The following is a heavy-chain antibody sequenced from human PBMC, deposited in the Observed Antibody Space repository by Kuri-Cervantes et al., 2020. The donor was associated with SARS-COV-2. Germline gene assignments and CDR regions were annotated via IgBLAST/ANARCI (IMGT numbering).Heavy chain of an antibody. Sequence: SQTLSLTCAVSGYSISSGYYWGWIRQPPGKGLEWIGSIYHSGSTYYNPSLKSRVTISVDTSKNQFSLKLSSVTAADTAVYYCARRACSSTSCYRALRAFDIWGQGTMVTVSS. CDR1: GYSISSGYY. D-gene: IGHD2-2*01. CDR2: IYHSGST. CDR3: ARRACSSTSCYRALRAFDI. J-gene: IGHJ3*02. V-gene: IGHV4-38-2*01.